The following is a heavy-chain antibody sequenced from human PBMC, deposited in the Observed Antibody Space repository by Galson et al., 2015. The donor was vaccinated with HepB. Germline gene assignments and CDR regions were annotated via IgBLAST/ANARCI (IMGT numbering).Heavy chain of an antibody. CDR1: GYTFFSYT. D-gene: IGHD4-17*01. V-gene: IGHV1-3*01. Sequence: SVKVSCKASGYTFFSYTIHWVRQAPGQRLEWMGWINAALGKTQYSEKFQGRVTITSDTSASTAYLELSSLRSEDTALYYCARWGDYGDYYLDFWGQGTQVTVSS. CDR2: INAALGKT. CDR3: ARWGDYGDYYLDF. J-gene: IGHJ4*02.